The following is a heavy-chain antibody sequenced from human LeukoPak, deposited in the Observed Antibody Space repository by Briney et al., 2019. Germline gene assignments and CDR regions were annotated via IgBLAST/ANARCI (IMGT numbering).Heavy chain of an antibody. D-gene: IGHD4-23*01. V-gene: IGHV1-2*04. Sequence: GASVKVSCKASGYTFTSYGISWVRQAPGQGLEWMGWINPNSGGTNYAQKFQGWVTMTRDTPISTAYMELSRLRSDDTAVYYCARDPGNEGFDYWGQGTLVTVSS. CDR1: GYTFTSYG. CDR2: INPNSGGT. CDR3: ARDPGNEGFDY. J-gene: IGHJ4*02.